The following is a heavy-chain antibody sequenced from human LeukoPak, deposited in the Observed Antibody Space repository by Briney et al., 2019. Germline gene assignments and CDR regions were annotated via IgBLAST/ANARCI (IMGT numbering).Heavy chain of an antibody. D-gene: IGHD3-22*01. V-gene: IGHV1-46*01. CDR1: GYTFTSYY. CDR2: INPSGGST. J-gene: IGHJ4*02. Sequence: ASVKVSCTASGYTFTSYYMHWVRQAPGQGLEWMGIINPSGGSTSYAQKFQGRVTMTRDPATSTVYMELSSLRSEDTAVYYCARQAINYYDSSGYYDYWGQGTLVTVSS. CDR3: ARQAINYYDSSGYYDY.